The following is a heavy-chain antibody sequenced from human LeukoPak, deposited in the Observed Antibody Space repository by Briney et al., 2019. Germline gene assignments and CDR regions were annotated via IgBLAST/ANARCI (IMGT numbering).Heavy chain of an antibody. D-gene: IGHD2-15*01. CDR3: AREVDYYYYMDV. CDR2: IYTSGNT. V-gene: IGHV4-4*07. J-gene: IGHJ6*03. CDR1: GGSISIYY. Sequence: SETLSLTCTVSGGSISIYYWSWIRQPAGKGLEWIGRIYTSGNTNYNPSLKSRVTISVDTSKNQFSLKLSSVTAADTAVYYCAREVDYYYYMDVWGKGTTVTISS.